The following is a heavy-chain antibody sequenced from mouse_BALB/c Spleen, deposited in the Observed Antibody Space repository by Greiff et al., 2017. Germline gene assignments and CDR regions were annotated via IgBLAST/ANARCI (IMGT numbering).Heavy chain of an antibody. CDR1: GFTFSSYG. V-gene: IGHV5-6-3*01. Sequence: EVKLMESGGGLVQPGGSLKLSCAASGFTFSSYGMSWVRQTPDKRLELVATINSNGGSTYYPDSVKGRFTISRDNAKNTLYLQMSSLKSEDTAMYYCARDRGVITTGAWFAYWGQGTLVTVSA. J-gene: IGHJ3*01. CDR3: ARDRGVITTGAWFAY. CDR2: INSNGGST. D-gene: IGHD1-2*01.